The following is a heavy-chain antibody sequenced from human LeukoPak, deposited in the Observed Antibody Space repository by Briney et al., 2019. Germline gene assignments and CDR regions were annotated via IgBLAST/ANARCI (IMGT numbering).Heavy chain of an antibody. CDR3: VRDFQY. CDR1: GFTFSSYW. CDR2: IKQDGSEK. Sequence: GGSLRLSCAASGFTFSSYWMNWVRQAPGKGLQWLANIKQDGSEKYYADSVKGRFIISRDNAKNSLYMQMNSLRAEDTAVYYCVRDFQYWGRGTLVTVSS. J-gene: IGHJ1*01. V-gene: IGHV3-7*04.